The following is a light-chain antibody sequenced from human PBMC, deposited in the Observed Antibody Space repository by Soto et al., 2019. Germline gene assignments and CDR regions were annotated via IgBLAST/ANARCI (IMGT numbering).Light chain of an antibody. CDR2: KAS. V-gene: IGKV1-5*03. CDR3: QQYNAYWS. J-gene: IGKJ1*01. Sequence: DIQMTQSPSTLSASVGDRVTITCRASQRISTWLAWYQQKPGKAPKLLIYKASNLESGVPSRFSGSGSGTEFTLTISSLQPDDFATYYCQQYNAYWSFGQGTKVEIK. CDR1: QRISTW.